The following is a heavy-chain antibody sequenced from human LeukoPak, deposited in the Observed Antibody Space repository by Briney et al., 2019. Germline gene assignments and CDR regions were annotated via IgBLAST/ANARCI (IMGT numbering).Heavy chain of an antibody. J-gene: IGHJ4*02. V-gene: IGHV3-23*01. CDR2: LSGSGAMT. CDR3: AKLNSFSNSGYYFDY. CDR1: GGSISSSSYY. D-gene: IGHD6-6*01. Sequence: PSETLSLTCTVSGGSISSSSYYWGWIRQPPGKGLEWVAGLSGSGAMTDYADSVKGRFTISRDNSKNTLFLQMNSLTVEDTAVYYCAKLNSFSNSGYYFDYWGLGTLVSVSS.